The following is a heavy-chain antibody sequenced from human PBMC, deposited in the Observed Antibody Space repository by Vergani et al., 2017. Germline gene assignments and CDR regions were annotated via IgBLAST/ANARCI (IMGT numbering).Heavy chain of an antibody. D-gene: IGHD6-13*01. Sequence: QVQLQESGPGLVKPSETLSLTCTVSGGSVSSGSYYWSWIRQPPGKGLEWIGYIYYSGSTNYNPSLKSRVTISVDTSKNQFSLKLSSVTAADTAVYYCAREEGQQLVRAYYGMDVWGQGTTVTVSS. CDR3: AREEGQQLVRAYYGMDV. CDR2: IYYSGST. CDR1: GGSVSSGSYY. V-gene: IGHV4-61*01. J-gene: IGHJ6*02.